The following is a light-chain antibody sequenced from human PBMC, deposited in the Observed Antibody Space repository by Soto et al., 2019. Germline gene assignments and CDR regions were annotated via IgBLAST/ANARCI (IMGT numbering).Light chain of an antibody. CDR1: QSISSW. Sequence: DIQMTQSPSTLSASVGDRVTITCRASQSISSWLAWYQQKPGKAPKLLIYDASSVESRVPSGVSGSGSGTELTLTISSLQPDHFATYYCQQYNSYWTFGQGTKWIS. J-gene: IGKJ1*01. CDR2: DAS. CDR3: QQYNSYWT. V-gene: IGKV1-5*01.